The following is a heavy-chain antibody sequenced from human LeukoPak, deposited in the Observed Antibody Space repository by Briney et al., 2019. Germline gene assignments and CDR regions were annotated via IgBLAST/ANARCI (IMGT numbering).Heavy chain of an antibody. Sequence: GGSLRLSCAASGFTFSSYAMSWVRQAPGKGLEWVSSISSSSSYIYYADSVKGRFTISRDNAKNSLYLQMNSLRAEDTAVYYCARDTYYDILTGSYFDYWGQGTLVTVSS. D-gene: IGHD3-9*01. CDR3: ARDTYYDILTGSYFDY. CDR2: ISSSSSYI. J-gene: IGHJ4*02. V-gene: IGHV3-21*01. CDR1: GFTFSSYA.